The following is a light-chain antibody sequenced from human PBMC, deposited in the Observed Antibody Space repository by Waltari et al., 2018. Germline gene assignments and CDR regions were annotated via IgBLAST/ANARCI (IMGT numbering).Light chain of an antibody. Sequence: QSALTQPASVSGSPGQSSTISCTGTRSDVGSYNLLSWYQQHPGKAPKLMIYEGSKRPSGVSNRFSGSKSGNTASLTISGLQAEDEADYYCCSYAGSSTSVFGTGSKVTVL. J-gene: IGLJ1*01. CDR3: CSYAGSSTSV. CDR2: EGS. V-gene: IGLV2-23*01. CDR1: RSDVGSYNL.